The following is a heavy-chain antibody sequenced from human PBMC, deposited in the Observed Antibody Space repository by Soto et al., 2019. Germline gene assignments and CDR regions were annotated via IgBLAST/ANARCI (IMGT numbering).Heavy chain of an antibody. D-gene: IGHD6-19*01. V-gene: IGHV1-18*01. J-gene: IGHJ4*02. CDR2: VSAYNGYT. Sequence: QVQLVQSGAEVKKPGASVKVSYKASGFTFTSYGFSWVRQAPGEGLEWMGWVSAYNGYTTYAQKLQGRVTMTTDTATNTAYMELRSLRSDDTAVYYCARAGRSIAVALSDSWGQGTLVTVSS. CDR3: ARAGRSIAVALSDS. CDR1: GFTFTSYG.